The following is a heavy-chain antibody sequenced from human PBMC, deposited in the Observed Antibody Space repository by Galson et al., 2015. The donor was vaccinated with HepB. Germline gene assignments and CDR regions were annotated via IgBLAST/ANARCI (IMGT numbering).Heavy chain of an antibody. V-gene: IGHV3-21*01. CDR2: ISSSSSYI. Sequence: SLRLSCAASGFTFSSYSMNWVRQAPGKGLEWVSSISSSSSYIYYADSVKGRFTISRDNAKNSLYLQMNSLRAEDTAVYYCARVDSSSWYGGADVDYWGQGTLVTVSS. CDR3: ARVDSSSWYGGADVDY. D-gene: IGHD6-13*01. J-gene: IGHJ4*02. CDR1: GFTFSSYS.